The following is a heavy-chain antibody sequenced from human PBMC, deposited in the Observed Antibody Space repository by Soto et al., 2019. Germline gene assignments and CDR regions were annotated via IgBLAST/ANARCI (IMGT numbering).Heavy chain of an antibody. CDR3: ARVIAVAGTSFDY. V-gene: IGHV3-66*01. J-gene: IGHJ4*02. D-gene: IGHD6-19*01. Sequence: GGSLRLSCAASELTVSSNYMSWVRQAPGKGLEWVSVIYSGGSTYYADSVKGRFTISRDNSKNTLYLQMNSLRAEDTAVYYCARVIAVAGTSFDYWGQGTLVTFSS. CDR1: ELTVSSNY. CDR2: IYSGGST.